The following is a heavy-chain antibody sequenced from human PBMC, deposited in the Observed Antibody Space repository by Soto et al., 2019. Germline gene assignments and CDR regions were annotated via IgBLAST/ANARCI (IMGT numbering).Heavy chain of an antibody. CDR3: ASTDASFRRFIITLGYYFDY. D-gene: IGHD3-10*01. CDR1: GGSISSSSYY. V-gene: IGHV4-39*01. Sequence: PSGTLSLTCTVSGGSISSSSYYWGGLRQPPGKGREWIGSIYYSGSTYYNPSLNSRVTISVDTSKNQFSLKLSSVTAADTAVYYCASTDASFRRFIITLGYYFDYWGQGTLVTVSS. CDR2: IYYSGST. J-gene: IGHJ4*02.